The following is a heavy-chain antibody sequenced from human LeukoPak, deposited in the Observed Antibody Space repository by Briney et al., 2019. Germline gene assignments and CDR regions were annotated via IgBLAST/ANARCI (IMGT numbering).Heavy chain of an antibody. CDR1: GFTFSSYA. J-gene: IGHJ4*02. CDR2: ISGSGGST. CDR3: AKDLGIVAKFGGYFDD. D-gene: IGHD2-21*01. V-gene: IGHV3-23*01. Sequence: GASLRLSCAASGFTFSSYAMSWVRQAPGKGLEGVSAISGSGGSTYYADSVKGRFTISRDNSKNTLHLQMNSLRAEDTAVYYCAKDLGIVAKFGGYFDDWGQGPLVTVSS.